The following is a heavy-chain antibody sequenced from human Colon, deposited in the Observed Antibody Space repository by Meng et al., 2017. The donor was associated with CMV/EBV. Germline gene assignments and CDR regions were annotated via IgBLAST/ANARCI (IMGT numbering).Heavy chain of an antibody. V-gene: IGHV3-21*01. CDR2: ISGSGNYI. CDR3: ARGIVVVPAAMGGYFDD. CDR1: GFTVRSYS. Sequence: EVQLVESGGXLVKPGGSRGLSCAASGFTVRSYSINWVRQAPGKGLEWVASISGSGNYIFYADAVQGRFTISRDNAKNSLYLEMNSLRADDTAVYYCARGIVVVPAAMGGYFDDWGQGTLVTVSS. J-gene: IGHJ4*02. D-gene: IGHD2-2*01.